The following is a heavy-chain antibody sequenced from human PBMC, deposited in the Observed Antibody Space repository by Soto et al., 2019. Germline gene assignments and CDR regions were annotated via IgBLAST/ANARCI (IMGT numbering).Heavy chain of an antibody. CDR2: MNEDGSER. D-gene: IGHD4-4*01. V-gene: IGHV3-7*03. J-gene: IGHJ4*02. CDR3: ARDRAYSRFDY. CDR1: GFSFSSAW. Sequence: EVQLVESGGGLVQPGGSLRLSCAVSGFSFSSAWMTWIRQAPGKGLERVAIMNEDGSERYYVDSVKSRFTISRDNAKNALFLQMNSLRVEDTAVYFCARDRAYSRFDYWSQGSLVTVSS.